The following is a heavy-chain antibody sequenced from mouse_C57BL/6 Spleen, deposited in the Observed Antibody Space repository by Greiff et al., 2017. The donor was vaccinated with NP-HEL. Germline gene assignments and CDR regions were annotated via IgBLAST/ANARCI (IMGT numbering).Heavy chain of an antibody. CDR3: ARSGTVVATSYFDY. J-gene: IGHJ2*01. V-gene: IGHV1-55*01. CDR1: GYTFTSYW. Sequence: VQLQQPGAELVKPGASVKMSCKASGYTFTSYWITWVKQRPGQGLEWIGDIYPGSGSTNYNEKFKSKATLTVDTSSSTAYMQLSSLTSEDSAVYYCARSGTVVATSYFDYWGQGTTLTVSS. D-gene: IGHD1-1*01. CDR2: IYPGSGST.